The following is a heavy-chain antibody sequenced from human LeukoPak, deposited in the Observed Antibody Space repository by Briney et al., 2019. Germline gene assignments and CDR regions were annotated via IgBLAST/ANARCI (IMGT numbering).Heavy chain of an antibody. D-gene: IGHD6-6*01. CDR2: ISGSDGST. J-gene: IGHJ4*02. Sequence: GGSLRLSCAASGFTFSSYSMNWVRQAPGKGLEWVSAISGSDGSTYYADSVKGRFTISRDNSKNTLYLQMNSLRAEDTAVYYCAKVRTSSIAARASRGFDYWGQGTLVTVSS. CDR1: GFTFSSYS. CDR3: AKVRTSSIAARASRGFDY. V-gene: IGHV3-23*01.